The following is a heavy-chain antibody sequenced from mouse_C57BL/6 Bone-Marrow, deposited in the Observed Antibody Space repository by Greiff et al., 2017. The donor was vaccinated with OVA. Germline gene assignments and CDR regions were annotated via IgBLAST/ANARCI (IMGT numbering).Heavy chain of an antibody. J-gene: IGHJ3*01. CDR1: GYAFSSSW. CDR2: IYPGDGDT. V-gene: IGHV1-82*01. Sequence: QVQLQQSGPELVKPGASVKISCKASGYAFSSSWMNWVKQRPGKGLEWIGRIYPGDGDTNYNGKFKGKATLTADKSSSTAYMQLSSLTSEDSAVYFCARCYYGSYGYWGQGTLVTVSA. CDR3: ARCYYGSYGY. D-gene: IGHD1-1*01.